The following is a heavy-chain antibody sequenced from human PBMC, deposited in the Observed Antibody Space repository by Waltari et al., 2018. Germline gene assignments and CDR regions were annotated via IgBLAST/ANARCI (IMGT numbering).Heavy chain of an antibody. J-gene: IGHJ4*02. CDR1: GGSISSYY. CDR3: ARVRYSGSYPDY. V-gene: IGHV4-59*01. CDR2: IYYSGST. Sequence: QVQLQESGPGLVKPSETPSLTCTVSGGSISSYYWSWIRQPPGKGLEWIGYIYYSGSTNYNPSLKSRVTISVDTSKNQFSLKLSSVTAADTAVYYCARVRYSGSYPDYWGQGTLVTVSS. D-gene: IGHD1-26*01.